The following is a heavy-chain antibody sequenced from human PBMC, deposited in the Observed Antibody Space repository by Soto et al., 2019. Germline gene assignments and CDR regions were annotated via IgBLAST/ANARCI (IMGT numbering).Heavy chain of an antibody. CDR1: GFTFSSYA. V-gene: IGHV3-30-3*01. J-gene: IGHJ6*02. CDR2: ISYDGSNK. CDR3: ARSLGRIFGVVVTYYYYGMDV. Sequence: GWSLRLSCAASGFTFSSYAMHWVRQAPGKGLEWVAIISYDGSNKYYADSVKGRFTISRDNSKNTLYLQMNSLRAEDTAVYYCARSLGRIFGVVVTYYYYGMDVWGQGTTVTVSS. D-gene: IGHD3-3*01.